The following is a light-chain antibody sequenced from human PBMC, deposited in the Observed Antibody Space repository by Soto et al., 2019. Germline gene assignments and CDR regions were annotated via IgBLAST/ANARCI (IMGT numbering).Light chain of an antibody. Sequence: EIVLTQSPGTLSLSPGERSTLXXRASQSVSSSYLAWYQQKPGQAPRLXIYDASSRATGIPDRFSGSGSGTDFTLTISRLEPEDFAVYYCQQYGNSPLTFGGGTKVDIK. CDR3: QQYGNSPLT. CDR2: DAS. CDR1: QSVSSSY. J-gene: IGKJ4*01. V-gene: IGKV3-20*01.